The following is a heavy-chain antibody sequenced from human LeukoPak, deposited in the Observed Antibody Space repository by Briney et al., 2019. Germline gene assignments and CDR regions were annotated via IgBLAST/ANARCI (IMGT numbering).Heavy chain of an antibody. CDR3: ASHLLSLQQLVLGDASDI. CDR2: INPKSGDT. D-gene: IGHD1-1*01. CDR1: GYTFTGYY. Sequence: ASVKVSCKASGYTFTGYYMHWVRQAPGQRLEWMGWINPKSGDTKYAQKFQGRVTMTRDTSISTAYMELTSLRSDDTAVYYCASHLLSLQQLVLGDASDIWGPGTMVTVSS. J-gene: IGHJ3*02. V-gene: IGHV1-2*02.